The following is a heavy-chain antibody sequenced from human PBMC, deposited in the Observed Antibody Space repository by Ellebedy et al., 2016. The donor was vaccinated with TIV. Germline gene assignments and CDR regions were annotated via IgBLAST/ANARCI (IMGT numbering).Heavy chain of an antibody. D-gene: IGHD5-18*01. CDR3: ARASGQLWH. CDR2: IWYDGSNN. V-gene: IGHV3-33*03. CDR1: GFTFSSYA. J-gene: IGHJ4*02. Sequence: GESLKISXAASGFTFSSYAMHWVRQAAGKGLEWVAVIWYDGSNNWYTDSVRGRFTISRDNSKNTLYLQMNSLRAEDTGVYYCARASGQLWHWGQGTLVTVSS.